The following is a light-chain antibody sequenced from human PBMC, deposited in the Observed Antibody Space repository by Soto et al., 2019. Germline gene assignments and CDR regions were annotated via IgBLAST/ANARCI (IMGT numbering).Light chain of an antibody. CDR3: QQYSSSPWT. J-gene: IGKJ1*01. Sequence: DIVLTQSPGTLSLSPGERATLSCRASQRLTSYLAWFQQKPGQAPRLLVDGAFSRAPGIPGRFSGSGSGTDFTLTINRLEPEDFAVYYCQQYSSSPWTFGQGTKVEIK. V-gene: IGKV3-20*01. CDR2: GAF. CDR1: QRLTSY.